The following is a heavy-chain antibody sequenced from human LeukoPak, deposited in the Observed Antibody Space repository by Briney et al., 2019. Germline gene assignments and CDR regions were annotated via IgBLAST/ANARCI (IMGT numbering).Heavy chain of an antibody. CDR2: IIPIFGTA. Sequence: GSSVKVSCKASGGTFSSYAISWVRQAPGQGLEWMGGIIPIFGTANYAQKFQGRVTMTRDTSISTAYMELSGLRSDDTAVYYCAREPPEDPYCSSTSCYIGYMDIWGKGTTVTVSS. J-gene: IGHJ6*03. V-gene: IGHV1-69*05. CDR3: AREPPEDPYCSSTSCYIGYMDI. D-gene: IGHD2-2*02. CDR1: GGTFSSYA.